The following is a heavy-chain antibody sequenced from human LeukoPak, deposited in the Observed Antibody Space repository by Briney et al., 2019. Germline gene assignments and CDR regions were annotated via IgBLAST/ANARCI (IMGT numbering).Heavy chain of an antibody. CDR1: GFTFSSYV. V-gene: IGHV3-30-3*01. D-gene: IGHD3-16*01. CDR2: ISYDGSNK. J-gene: IGHJ3*02. Sequence: PGGSLRLSCAASGFTFSSYVMHWVRQAPGKGLEWVAVISYDGSNKYYADSVKGRFTISRDNSKNTLYLQMNSLRAEDTAVYYCARGRGTAFDIWGQGTMVTVSS. CDR3: ARGRGTAFDI.